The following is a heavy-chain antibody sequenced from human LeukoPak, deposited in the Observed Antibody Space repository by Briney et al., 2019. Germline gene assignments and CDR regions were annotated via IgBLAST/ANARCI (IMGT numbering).Heavy chain of an antibody. D-gene: IGHD3-3*01. J-gene: IGHJ6*03. CDR3: ATGRYYDFWSGYFPPYYYYYMDV. CDR1: GGTFSSYA. V-gene: IGHV1-69*13. CDR2: IIPIFGTA. Sequence: SVKVSCKASGGTFSSYAISWVRQAPGQGLEWMGGIIPIFGTANYAQKFQGRVTITADEPTSTAYMELSSLRSEDTAVYYCATGRYYDFWSGYFPPYYYYYMDVWGKGTTVTVSS.